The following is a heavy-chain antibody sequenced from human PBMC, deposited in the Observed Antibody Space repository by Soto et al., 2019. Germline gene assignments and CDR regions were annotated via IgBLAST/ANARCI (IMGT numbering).Heavy chain of an antibody. V-gene: IGHV3-21*01. CDR2: ISSSSSYI. J-gene: IGHJ4*02. D-gene: IGHD2-2*01. Sequence: KPGGSLRLSCAASGFTFSSYSMNWVRQAPGKGLEWVSSISSSSSYIYYADSVKGRFTISRDNAKNSLYLQMNSLRAEDTAVYYCARDFWPSVVPAAIKIPSAPFDYWGQGTLVTVSS. CDR3: ARDFWPSVVPAAIKIPSAPFDY. CDR1: GFTFSSYS.